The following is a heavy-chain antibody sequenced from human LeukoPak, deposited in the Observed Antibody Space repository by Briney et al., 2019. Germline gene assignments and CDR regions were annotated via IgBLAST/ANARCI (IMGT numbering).Heavy chain of an antibody. CDR1: GFIFSSYA. D-gene: IGHD4-17*01. V-gene: IGHV3-23*01. CDR3: AKDYGDYVGVDY. Sequence: GGSLRLSCAASGFIFSSYAMSWVRQAPGKGLEWVSAISGSGGSTYYADSVKGRFTISRDNSKNTLYLQMNSLRAEDTAVYYCAKDYGDYVGVDYWGQGTLVTVSS. CDR2: ISGSGGST. J-gene: IGHJ4*02.